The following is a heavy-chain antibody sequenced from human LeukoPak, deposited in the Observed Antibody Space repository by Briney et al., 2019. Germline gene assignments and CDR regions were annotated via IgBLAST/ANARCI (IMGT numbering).Heavy chain of an antibody. Sequence: SETLSLTCTVSGGSISSSSYYWGWIRQPPGKGLEWIGSIYYSGSTYYNPSLKSRVTISVDTSKNQFSLKLSSVTAADTAVYYCARHGDNKYCGGGCYVRGWFDPWGQGTLVTVSS. V-gene: IGHV4-39*01. J-gene: IGHJ5*02. CDR2: IYYSGST. D-gene: IGHD2-21*01. CDR1: GGSISSSSYY. CDR3: ARHGDNKYCGGGCYVRGWFDP.